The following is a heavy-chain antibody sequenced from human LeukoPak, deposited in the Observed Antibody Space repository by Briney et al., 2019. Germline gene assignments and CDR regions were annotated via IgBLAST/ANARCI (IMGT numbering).Heavy chain of an antibody. CDR3: ARGALGYYMDV. Sequence: GGSLRLSCAASGFTFSSYSMNWVRQAPGKGLEWVSSISSSSSYIYYADSVKGRFTISRDNAKNSLYLQMNSLRAEDTAVYYCARGALGYYMDVWAKGPRSPSP. V-gene: IGHV3-21*01. CDR2: ISSSSSYI. CDR1: GFTFSSYS. J-gene: IGHJ6*03.